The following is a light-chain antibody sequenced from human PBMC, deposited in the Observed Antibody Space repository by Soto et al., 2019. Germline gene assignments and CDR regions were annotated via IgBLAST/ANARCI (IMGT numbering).Light chain of an antibody. J-gene: IGKJ1*01. V-gene: IGKV3-20*01. Sequence: IVLAQSPGTLSFSPGEIATLSFRASQSVSSSYLAWYQQKPGQAPRLLIYGASSRATGIPDRFSGSGSGTDFTLTISRLEPEDFAVYYCQQYGSSPWTFGQGTKVDIK. CDR2: GAS. CDR3: QQYGSSPWT. CDR1: QSVSSSY.